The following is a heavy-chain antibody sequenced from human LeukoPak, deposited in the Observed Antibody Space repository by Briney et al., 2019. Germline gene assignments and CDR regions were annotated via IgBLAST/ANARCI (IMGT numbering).Heavy chain of an antibody. CDR1: GGSISSYY. J-gene: IGHJ4*02. CDR3: ARALPAAGTGPLDY. D-gene: IGHD6-13*01. Sequence: SETLSLTCTVSGGSISSYYWSWIRQPPGKGLEWLGYIYYSGRTNYNPTLKSRVTISVDTSKNQFSLKLSSVTAADTAVYYCARALPAAGTGPLDYWGQGTLVTVSS. V-gene: IGHV4-59*01. CDR2: IYYSGRT.